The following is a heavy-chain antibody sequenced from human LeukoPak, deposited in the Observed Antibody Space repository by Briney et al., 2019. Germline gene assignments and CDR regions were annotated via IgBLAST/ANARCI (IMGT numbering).Heavy chain of an antibody. D-gene: IGHD3-22*01. V-gene: IGHV3-30*02. CDR3: AATYYYDTYFDY. Sequence: GGSLRLSCAASGFTFSSYGMHWVRQAPGKGLEWVAFIRYDGSNKYYADSVKGRFTISRDNSKNTLYLQMNSLRAEDTAVYYCAATYYYDTYFDYWGQGTLVTVSS. CDR1: GFTFSSYG. CDR2: IRYDGSNK. J-gene: IGHJ4*02.